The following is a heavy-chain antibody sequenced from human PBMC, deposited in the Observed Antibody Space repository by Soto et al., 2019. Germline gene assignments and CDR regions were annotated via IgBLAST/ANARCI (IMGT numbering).Heavy chain of an antibody. CDR1: GYTFTSYY. CDR3: ARGLGLGDY. CDR2: INPNGGST. V-gene: IGHV1-46*03. Sequence: QVQLVQSGAEVKKPGASVKLSCKASGYTFTSYYIHWVRQAPGQGLEWIGIINPNGGSTNYAHNCKGSPTVTRDTPTATVYMELGALTSEDTAVYYCARGLGLGDYWGQGTLVTVSS. D-gene: IGHD3-9*01. J-gene: IGHJ4*02.